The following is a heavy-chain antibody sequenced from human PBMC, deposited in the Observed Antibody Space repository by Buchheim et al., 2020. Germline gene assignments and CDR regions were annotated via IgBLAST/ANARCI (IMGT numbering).Heavy chain of an antibody. CDR2: IWYDGSNK. V-gene: IGHV3-33*01. D-gene: IGHD5-12*01. CDR1: GFTFSSYG. J-gene: IGHJ4*02. CDR3: ARTLRKRRYDFDY. Sequence: QVQLVESGGGLVQPGRSLRLSCAASGFTFSSYGMHWVRQAPGKGLEWVAVIWYDGSNKYYADSVKGRFTISRDNSKNTLYLQMNSRRAEDTAVYDCARTLRKRRYDFDYGGQGTL.